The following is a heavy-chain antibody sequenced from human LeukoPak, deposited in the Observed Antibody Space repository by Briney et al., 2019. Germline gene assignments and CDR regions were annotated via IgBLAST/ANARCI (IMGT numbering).Heavy chain of an antibody. CDR2: IKQDGSEK. V-gene: IGHV3-7*01. D-gene: IGHD3-10*01. Sequence: GGSLRLSCAASGFTFSSYGMHWVRQAPGKGLEWVANIKQDGSEKYYVDSVKGRFTISRDNAKNSLYLQMNSLRAGDTAVYYCARARGEYFQHWGQGTLVTVSS. CDR1: GFTFSSYG. J-gene: IGHJ1*01. CDR3: ARARGEYFQH.